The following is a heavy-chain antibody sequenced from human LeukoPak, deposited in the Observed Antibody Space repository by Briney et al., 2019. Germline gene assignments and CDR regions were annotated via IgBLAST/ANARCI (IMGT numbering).Heavy chain of an antibody. CDR1: GFTFSSYS. V-gene: IGHV3-21*01. D-gene: IGHD6-13*01. CDR2: ISSSSSYI. J-gene: IGHJ6*02. Sequence: GGSLRLSCAASGFTFSSYSMSWVRQAPGKGLEWVSSISSSSSYIYYADSVKGRFTISRDNAKNSLYLQMNSLRAEDTALYYCARPIQLVGYYYGMDVWSQGTTVTVSS. CDR3: ARPIQLVGYYYGMDV.